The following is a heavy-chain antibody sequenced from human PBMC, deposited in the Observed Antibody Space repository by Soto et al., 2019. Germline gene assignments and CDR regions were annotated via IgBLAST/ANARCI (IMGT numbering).Heavy chain of an antibody. J-gene: IGHJ4*02. V-gene: IGHV4-34*01. CDR1: GGSFSGYY. D-gene: IGHD2-2*01. CDR2: INHSGST. Sequence: SETLSLTCAVYGGSFSGYYWTWIRQPPGTGLEWIGEINHSGSTNYNPSLKSRVTISVDTSKNQFSLKLTSVTAADTAVYYCARGVVVPAAMSHYFDYWGQGTQVTVSS. CDR3: ARGVVVPAAMSHYFDY.